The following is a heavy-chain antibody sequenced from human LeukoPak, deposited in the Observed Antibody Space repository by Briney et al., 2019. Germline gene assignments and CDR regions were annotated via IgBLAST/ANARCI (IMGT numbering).Heavy chain of an antibody. CDR3: ARDPWGKSSFDI. D-gene: IGHD3-16*01. J-gene: IGHJ3*02. CDR1: GGSISSYY. CDR2: IYYSGST. Sequence: PSETLSLTCTVSGGSISSYYWSWIRQPPGKGLEWIGYIYYSGSTNYNPSLKSRVTISVDTSKNQFSLNLSSVTAADTALYFCARDPWGKSSFDIWGQGTMVTVSS. V-gene: IGHV4-59*01.